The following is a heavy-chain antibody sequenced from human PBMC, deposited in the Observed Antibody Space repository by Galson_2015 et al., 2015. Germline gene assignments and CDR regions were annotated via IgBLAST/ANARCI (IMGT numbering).Heavy chain of an antibody. V-gene: IGHV4-31*03. D-gene: IGHD3-10*01. Sequence: LTCTVSGGSIRSGVYYCSWIRQHPGRGREGMGYIYYSGSTYYNPSLQGRVTISLDTSKTEFSLKLSSVTAAAAAVYYCARGLSGSGSYPYFQRWGQGTLVTVSS. CDR2: IYYSGST. CDR3: ARGLSGSGSYPYFQR. J-gene: IGHJ1*01. CDR1: GGSIRSGVYY.